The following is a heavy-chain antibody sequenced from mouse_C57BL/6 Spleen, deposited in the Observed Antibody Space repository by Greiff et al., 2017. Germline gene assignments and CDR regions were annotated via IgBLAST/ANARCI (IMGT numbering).Heavy chain of an antibody. D-gene: IGHD1-1*01. CDR2: IWSGGST. CDR1: GFSLTSYG. J-gene: IGHJ3*01. V-gene: IGHV2-2*01. CDR3: ARPPKYYGSSDWFAY. Sequence: QVQLKESGPGLVQPSQSLSITCTVSGFSLTSYGVHWVRQSPGKGLEWLGVIWSGGSTDYNAAFISRLSISKDNSKSQVFFKMNSLQADDTAIYYCARPPKYYGSSDWFAYWGQGTLVTVSA.